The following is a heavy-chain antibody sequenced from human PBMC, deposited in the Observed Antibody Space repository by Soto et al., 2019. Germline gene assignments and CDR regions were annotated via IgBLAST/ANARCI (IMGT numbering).Heavy chain of an antibody. Sequence: ASVKVSCKASGYTFTSYAMHWVRQAPGQRLEWMGWINAGNGNTKYSQKFQGRVTITRDTSASTAYMELSSLRSEDTAVYYCARIALDYCSGGSCFLPFDYWGQGTLVTVS. CDR2: INAGNGNT. D-gene: IGHD2-15*01. V-gene: IGHV1-3*01. CDR3: ARIALDYCSGGSCFLPFDY. CDR1: GYTFTSYA. J-gene: IGHJ4*02.